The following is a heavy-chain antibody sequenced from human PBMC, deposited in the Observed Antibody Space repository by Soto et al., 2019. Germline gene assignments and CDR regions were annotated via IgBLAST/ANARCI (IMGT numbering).Heavy chain of an antibody. CDR3: AHGGAGHSYCNDITCYYGRWFDP. V-gene: IGHV2-5*02. CDR2: VYWDDDK. Sequence: QITLKESGPTLVKPTQTLTLTCTFSGFSLTTSGVAVGWIRQPPGKALEWLAVVYWDDDKRYRPSLNSRLTITKDTSKNQVVLTMTNVDPVDTATYYCAHGGAGHSYCNDITCYYGRWFDPWGQGILVTVSS. J-gene: IGHJ5*02. CDR1: GFSLTTSGVA. D-gene: IGHD2-21*01.